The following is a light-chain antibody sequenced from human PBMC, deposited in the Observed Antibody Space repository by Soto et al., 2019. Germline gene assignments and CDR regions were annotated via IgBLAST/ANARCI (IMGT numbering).Light chain of an antibody. V-gene: IGKV3-20*01. CDR3: QQYGSSPWT. Sequence: EVVLTQSPGTLSLSPGERATLSCRASQSVSSNYLAWYQQKPAQAPRLLIYGASNMATGIPDRFSCSGSGTDFTLTISRLEPEDFAVYYCQQYGSSPWTFGQGTKVDIK. J-gene: IGKJ1*01. CDR2: GAS. CDR1: QSVSSNY.